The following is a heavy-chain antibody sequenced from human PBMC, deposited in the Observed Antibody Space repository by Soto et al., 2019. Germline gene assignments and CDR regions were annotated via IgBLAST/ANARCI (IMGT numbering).Heavy chain of an antibody. CDR3: AKDRVRTPNGADSFDV. Sequence: QVKLVQSGAEVKKPGASVKVSCKASGYAFGAYYIYWVRQAPGQGLEWMGYINPHGGGARYVQEFRDRLTITTDTPKDTAYMELRSLTSDDTAIYYCAKDRVRTPNGADSFDVWGQGTSVTVS. V-gene: IGHV1-2*02. CDR2: INPHGGGA. CDR1: GYAFGAYY. D-gene: IGHD2-8*01. J-gene: IGHJ3*01.